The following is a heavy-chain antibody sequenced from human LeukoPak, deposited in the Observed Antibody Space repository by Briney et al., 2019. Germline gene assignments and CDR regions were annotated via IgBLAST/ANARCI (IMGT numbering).Heavy chain of an antibody. D-gene: IGHD3-22*01. J-gene: IGHJ4*02. CDR2: IYYSGST. CDR3: ARDSNYYDSRHFDY. CDR1: GGSISSGDYY. V-gene: IGHV4-30-4*01. Sequence: SETLSLTCTVSGGSISSGDYYWNWLRQTPGKGLEWIGYIYYSGSTYYNPALKSRVTISLDTSKNQFSLKLSSVTAADTAVYYCARDSNYYDSRHFDYWGQGTLVTVSS.